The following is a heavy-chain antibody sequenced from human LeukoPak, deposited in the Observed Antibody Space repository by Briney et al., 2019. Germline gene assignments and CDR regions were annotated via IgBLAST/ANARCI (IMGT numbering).Heavy chain of an antibody. J-gene: IGHJ4*02. CDR1: GYTFPSYF. D-gene: IGHD6-6*01. CDR2: INPTGGST. Sequence: ASVKVSCKASGYTFPSYFMHWVRQAPGQGLEWMGIINPTGGSTTYAQQFQGRVTMTRDTSTSTVYMELSSLRSDDTAVYYCARTAARRFDYWGQGTLVTVSS. CDR3: ARTAARRFDY. V-gene: IGHV1-46*01.